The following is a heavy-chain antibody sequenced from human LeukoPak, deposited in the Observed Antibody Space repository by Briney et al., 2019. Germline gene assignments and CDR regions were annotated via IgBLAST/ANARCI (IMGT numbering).Heavy chain of an antibody. CDR2: VSYDGRKK. D-gene: IGHD3-9*01. CDR1: GFSFSSYG. V-gene: IGHV3-30*03. Sequence: PGGSLRLSCAASGFSFSSYGMHRVRQAPGKGLEWVAVVSYDGRKKYYADYVKGRFTISRDNSKNTLYLQMNSLRAEDTAVYYCARTDLDWLRYYYGMDVWGQGTTVTVSS. CDR3: ARTDLDWLRYYYGMDV. J-gene: IGHJ6*02.